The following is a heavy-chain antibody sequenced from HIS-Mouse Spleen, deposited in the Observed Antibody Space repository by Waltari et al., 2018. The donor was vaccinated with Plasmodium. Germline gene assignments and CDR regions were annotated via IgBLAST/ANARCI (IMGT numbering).Heavy chain of an antibody. J-gene: IGHJ6*02. D-gene: IGHD6-6*01. V-gene: IGHV2-70*15. Sequence: QVTLRESGPALVKPTQTLTLTCTFSGFSLRPSGMCVTWIRQPPGKALEWLARIDWDDDKYYSTSLKTRLTISKDTSKNQVVLTMTNMDPVDTATYYCARTTYSSSSAKYYYYGMDVWGQGTTVTVSS. CDR1: GFSLRPSGMC. CDR2: IDWDDDK. CDR3: ARTTYSSSSAKYYYYGMDV.